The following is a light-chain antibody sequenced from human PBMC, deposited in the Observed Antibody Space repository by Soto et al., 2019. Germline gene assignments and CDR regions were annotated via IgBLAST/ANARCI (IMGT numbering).Light chain of an antibody. J-gene: IGLJ1*01. V-gene: IGLV1-51*02. CDR3: GTWDSSLSAYV. CDR1: SSNIGNNY. Sequence: QSVLTQPPSVSAAPGQKVTISCSGRSSNIGNNYVSWYQQLPGTAPKLLIYENNKRPSGIPDRFPGSKSGTSATLGITGLQTGDEADYYCGTWDSSLSAYVFGTGTKLTVL. CDR2: ENN.